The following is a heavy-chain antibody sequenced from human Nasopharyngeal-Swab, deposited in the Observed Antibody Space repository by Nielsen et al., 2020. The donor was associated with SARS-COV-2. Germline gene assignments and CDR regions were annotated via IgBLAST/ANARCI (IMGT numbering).Heavy chain of an antibody. CDR3: ARERYSSSWYFDY. Sequence: GGSLRLSCAASGFTFSSYGMHWVRQAPGKGPEWVAVIWYDGSNKYYADSVKGRFTISRDNSKNTLYLQMNSLRAEDTAVYYCARERYSSSWYFDYWGQGTLVTVSS. D-gene: IGHD6-13*01. CDR2: IWYDGSNK. J-gene: IGHJ4*02. CDR1: GFTFSSYG. V-gene: IGHV3-33*01.